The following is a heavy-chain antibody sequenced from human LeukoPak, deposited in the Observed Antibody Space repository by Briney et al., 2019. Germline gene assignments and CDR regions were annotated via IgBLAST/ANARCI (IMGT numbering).Heavy chain of an antibody. CDR1: GFTFGSYA. Sequence: GGSLRLSCAASGFTFGSYALSWVRQAPGKGLEWVSTINGNGGTTYYADSVKGRFTISRDNSKRTLYLQMNSLRAEDTAVYYCANLYSSGWYDGGPTPFDSWGQGSLVSVSS. CDR2: INGNGGTT. J-gene: IGHJ4*02. V-gene: IGHV3-23*01. CDR3: ANLYSSGWYDGGPTPFDS. D-gene: IGHD6-19*01.